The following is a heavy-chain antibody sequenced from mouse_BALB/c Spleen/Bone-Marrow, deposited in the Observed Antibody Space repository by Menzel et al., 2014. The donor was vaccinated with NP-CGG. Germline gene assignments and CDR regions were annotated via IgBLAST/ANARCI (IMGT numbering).Heavy chain of an antibody. CDR2: ISSGGSYT. J-gene: IGHJ2*01. D-gene: IGHD2-4*01. CDR1: GFTFSSYG. Sequence: LVESGGDLVKPGGSLKLSCAASGFTFSSYGMSWVRQTPDKRLEWVATISSGGSYTYYPDSVKGRFTISRDNAKNTLYLQMSSLKSEDTAMYYCARQTYYDYDGYFGYWGQGTTLTVSS. V-gene: IGHV5-6*01. CDR3: ARQTYYDYDGYFGY.